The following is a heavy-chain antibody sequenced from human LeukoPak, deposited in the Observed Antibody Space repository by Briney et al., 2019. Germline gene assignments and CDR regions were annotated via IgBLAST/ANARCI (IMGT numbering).Heavy chain of an antibody. D-gene: IGHD4-23*01. CDR1: GGPFSGYY. CDR2: INHSGST. Sequence: SETLSLTCAVYGGPFSGYYWSWIRQPPGKGLEWIGEINHSGSTNYNPSLKSRVTISVDTSKNQFSLKLSSVTAADTAVYYCARTLRWKFDYWGQGNPGHRLL. J-gene: IGHJ4*02. CDR3: ARTLRWKFDY. V-gene: IGHV4-34*01.